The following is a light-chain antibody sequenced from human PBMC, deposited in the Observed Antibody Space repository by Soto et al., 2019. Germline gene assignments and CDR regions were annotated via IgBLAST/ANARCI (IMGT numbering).Light chain of an antibody. J-gene: IGLJ1*01. CDR2: QVT. Sequence: QSLPIQPASVRGSPGQSITISCTGPNTDLAIYNYVSWYQQQPGKAPKLMIYQVTNRPSGLSNRFSGSKSVNTASLSISGLQDDEEAYYYFITYTSTNTTYVFGTGSKVSGL. CDR1: NTDLAIYNY. CDR3: ITYTSTNTTYV. V-gene: IGLV2-14*01.